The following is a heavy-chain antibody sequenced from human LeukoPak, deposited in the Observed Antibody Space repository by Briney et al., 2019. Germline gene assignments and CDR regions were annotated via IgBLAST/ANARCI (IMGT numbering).Heavy chain of an antibody. Sequence: SETLSLTCAVSGGSISSYYWSWIRQPPGKGLEWIGYIYYSGSTNYNPSLKSRVTISVDTSKNQFSLKLSSVTAADTAVYYCARGFYGSGSYSPPYYYMDVWGKGTTVTISS. V-gene: IGHV4-59*01. D-gene: IGHD3-10*01. J-gene: IGHJ6*03. CDR3: ARGFYGSGSYSPPYYYMDV. CDR2: IYYSGST. CDR1: GGSISSYY.